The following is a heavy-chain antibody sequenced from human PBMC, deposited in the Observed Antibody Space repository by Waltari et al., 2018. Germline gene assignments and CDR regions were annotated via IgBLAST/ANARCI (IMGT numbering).Heavy chain of an antibody. D-gene: IGHD3-10*01. CDR2: ISCRGASS. Sequence: EVQLLESGGGLVQPGGSLRLSCAASGLTCSSYAMSWVRQAPGKGLEWVSAISCRGASSYYADSVTLRFTISRDKSNHTLYLQMNSLSAEDTAVYYCAKEDRGPHPFEWGQGTLVTVSS. V-gene: IGHV3-23*01. CDR1: GLTCSSYA. J-gene: IGHJ4*02. CDR3: AKEDRGPHPFE.